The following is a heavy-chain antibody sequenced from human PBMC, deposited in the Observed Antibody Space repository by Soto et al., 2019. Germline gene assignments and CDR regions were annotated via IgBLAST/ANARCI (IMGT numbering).Heavy chain of an antibody. D-gene: IGHD3-10*01. Sequence: SETLSLTGTVSGDAVNSPKYYWSWIRQPPGKGLGGIGYINYGESTNYNPSLKSRVTLPVDTPTNQFSLQITSVPPAHTAISFCARDYRGIDYAGRFYYYGLDVWGQGTAVSVSS. CDR1: GDAVNSPKYY. J-gene: IGHJ6*02. V-gene: IGHV4-61*01. CDR3: ARDYRGIDYAGRFYYYGLDV. CDR2: INYGEST.